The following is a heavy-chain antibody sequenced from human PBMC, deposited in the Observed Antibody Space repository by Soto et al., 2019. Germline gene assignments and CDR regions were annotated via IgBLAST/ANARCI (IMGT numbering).Heavy chain of an antibody. CDR2: TYYRSRWNN. CDR3: VFGTRQLNWFHP. CDR1: GDSISSNSAA. V-gene: IGHV6-1*01. D-gene: IGHD3-3*01. J-gene: IGHJ5*02. Sequence: PSQTLSLTCAISGDSISSNSAAWNWIRQSPSRGLEWLGRTYYRSRWNNDYAVSVESRITIKADTSKNQFSLQVNSVTPEDTAVYYFVFGTRQLNWFHPWPKRLLVTV.